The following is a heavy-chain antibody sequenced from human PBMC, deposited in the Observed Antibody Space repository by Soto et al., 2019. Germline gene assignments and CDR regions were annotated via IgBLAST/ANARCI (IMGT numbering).Heavy chain of an antibody. V-gene: IGHV3-53*01. D-gene: IGHD3-10*01. CDR2: IYSGGYT. J-gene: IGHJ4*02. CDR3: APHPGGGGY. CDR1: GFTVSNNY. Sequence: EVQLVESGGGLIQPGGSLRLSCAVSGFTVSNNYMSWVRQAPGKGLEGVSVIYSGGYTAYGDSVKGRFTISRDNSNNTIYFQMNSRGAADPAVFFGAPHPGGGGYWGQGTLVTVSS.